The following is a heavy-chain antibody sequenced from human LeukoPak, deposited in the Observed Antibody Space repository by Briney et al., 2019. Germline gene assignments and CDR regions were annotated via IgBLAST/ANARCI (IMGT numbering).Heavy chain of an antibody. J-gene: IGHJ4*02. CDR1: GYSFTSQD. V-gene: IGHV1-3*03. D-gene: IGHD2-2*02. CDR3: TLYNY. Sequence: GASVKVSCKTSGYSFTSQDMHWVRQAPGQSLEWMGCINPDNGDTKYSREFQGRVTITRDTSAATAYMELSSLRSDDMAVYYCTLYNYWGQGTLVTVSS. CDR2: INPDNGDT.